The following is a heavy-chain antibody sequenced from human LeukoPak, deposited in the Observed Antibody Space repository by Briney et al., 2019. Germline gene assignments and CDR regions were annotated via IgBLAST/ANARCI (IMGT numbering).Heavy chain of an antibody. Sequence: GGSLRLSCAASGFTFSNYEMNWVRQAPGKGLEWVSAISGSGGTTYYADSVKGRFTISRDNSKNTLYLQMNSLRAGDTAVYYCAKDRRYYDSSGLFDYWGQGTLVTVSS. V-gene: IGHV3-23*01. CDR3: AKDRRYYDSSGLFDY. D-gene: IGHD3-22*01. CDR1: GFTFSNYE. CDR2: ISGSGGTT. J-gene: IGHJ4*02.